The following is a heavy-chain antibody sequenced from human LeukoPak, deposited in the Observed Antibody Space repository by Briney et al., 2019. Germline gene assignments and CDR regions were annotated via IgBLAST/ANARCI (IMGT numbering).Heavy chain of an antibody. CDR1: GYTFTGYH. CDR3: ARDLLPPHFAFDY. Sequence: ASVKVSCKASGYTFTGYHMHWVRLAPGQGLEWMGCINPNSGGTENAQRFQGRVTMTRDTSISIVYMELSRLRSDDTAVYYCARDLLPPHFAFDYWGQGTLVTVSS. J-gene: IGHJ4*02. D-gene: IGHD2-15*01. CDR2: INPNSGGT. V-gene: IGHV1-2*02.